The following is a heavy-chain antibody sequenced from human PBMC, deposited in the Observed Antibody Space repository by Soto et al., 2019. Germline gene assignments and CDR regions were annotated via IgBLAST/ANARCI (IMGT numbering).Heavy chain of an antibody. CDR1: GGTFSSYA. D-gene: IGHD3-10*01. Sequence: ASVKVSCKASGGTFSSYAISWVRQAPGQGLEWMGGIIPIFGTANYAQKFQGRVTITADESTSTAYMELSSLRSEDTAVYYCARWDSMVRGVTSDDWGQGTRVTVSS. CDR3: ARWDSMVRGVTSDD. V-gene: IGHV1-69*13. CDR2: IIPIFGTA. J-gene: IGHJ4*02.